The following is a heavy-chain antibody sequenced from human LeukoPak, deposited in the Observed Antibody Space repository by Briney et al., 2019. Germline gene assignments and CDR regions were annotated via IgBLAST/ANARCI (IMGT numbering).Heavy chain of an antibody. CDR1: GFTFSSYS. CDR3: ARDFRDSSRGGDAFDI. V-gene: IGHV3-21*01. D-gene: IGHD6-19*01. CDR2: ISSSSSYI. J-gene: IGHJ3*02. Sequence: GGSLRLSCAASGFTFSSYSMDWVRQAPGKGLGWVSSISSSSSYIYYADSVKGRFTISRDNAKNSLYLQMNSLRAEDTAVYYCARDFRDSSRGGDAFDIWGQGTMVTVSS.